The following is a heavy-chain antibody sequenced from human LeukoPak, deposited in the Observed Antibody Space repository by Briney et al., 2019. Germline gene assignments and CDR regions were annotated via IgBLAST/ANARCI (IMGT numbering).Heavy chain of an antibody. CDR1: GGSFSGYY. CDR2: INHSGST. D-gene: IGHD3-10*01. CDR3: AREWFGESPAD. Sequence: SETLSLTCAVYGGSFSGYYWSWIRQPPGKGLEWIGEINHSGSTNYNPSLKSRVTISVDTSKNQFSLKLSSVPAADTAVYYCAREWFGESPADWGQGTLVTVSS. V-gene: IGHV4-34*01. J-gene: IGHJ4*02.